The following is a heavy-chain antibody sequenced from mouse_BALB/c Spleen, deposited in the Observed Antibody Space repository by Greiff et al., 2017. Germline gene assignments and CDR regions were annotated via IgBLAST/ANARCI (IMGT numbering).Heavy chain of an antibody. Sequence: EVMLVESGPDLVKPSQSLSFTCTVTGYSITSGYSWHWIRQFPGNILEWMGYIHYSGSTNYTPSLKSRISITRDTSTNQFFLQLNSVTTEDTATYYCARDYGSSYVFAYWGQGTLVTVSA. J-gene: IGHJ3*01. V-gene: IGHV3-1*02. CDR1: GYSITSGYS. CDR3: ARDYGSSYVFAY. D-gene: IGHD1-1*01. CDR2: IHYSGST.